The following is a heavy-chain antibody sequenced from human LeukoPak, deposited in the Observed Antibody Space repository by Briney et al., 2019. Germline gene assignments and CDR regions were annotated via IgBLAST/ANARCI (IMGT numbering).Heavy chain of an antibody. CDR1: GFTFSSYS. J-gene: IGHJ6*03. CDR2: ISSSSSTI. Sequence: GGSLRLSCVASGFTFSSYSMNWVRQAPGKGLEWVSYISSSSSTIYSADSVKGRFTISRDNAKNSPYLQMNSLRAEDTAVYYCAGYCSGGSCYPPRYYYYYMDVWGKGTTVTVSS. V-gene: IGHV3-48*01. D-gene: IGHD2-15*01. CDR3: AGYCSGGSCYPPRYYYYYMDV.